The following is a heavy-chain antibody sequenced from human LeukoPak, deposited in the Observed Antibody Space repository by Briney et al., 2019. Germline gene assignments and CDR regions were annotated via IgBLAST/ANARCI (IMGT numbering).Heavy chain of an antibody. V-gene: IGHV1-18*01. CDR2: ISAYNGNT. CDR1: GYTFTSYG. Sequence: ASVKVSCKASGYTFTSYGISWVRQAPGQGLEWMGWISAYNGNTNYAQKLQGRVTMTTDTSTSTAYMELRSLRSDDTAVYYCARDLYNWNYKAFDYWGQGTLVIVSS. D-gene: IGHD1-7*01. CDR3: ARDLYNWNYKAFDY. J-gene: IGHJ4*02.